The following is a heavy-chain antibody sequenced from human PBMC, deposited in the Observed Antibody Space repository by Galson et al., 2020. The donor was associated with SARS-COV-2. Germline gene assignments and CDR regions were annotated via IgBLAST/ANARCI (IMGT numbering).Heavy chain of an antibody. CDR2: INPNSGDT. CDR3: ARPDTIGYYLIFAY. J-gene: IGHJ4*02. V-gene: IGHV1-2*02. CDR1: GYTFTDYY. Sequence: GESLKISCKASGYTFTDYYIHWVRQAPGQGLEWMGWINPNSGDTNYAQNFQGRVTMTRDTSISTAYMELSRLRSDDTAVYYCARPDTIGYYLIFAYWGQGTLVTVSS. D-gene: IGHD3-22*01.